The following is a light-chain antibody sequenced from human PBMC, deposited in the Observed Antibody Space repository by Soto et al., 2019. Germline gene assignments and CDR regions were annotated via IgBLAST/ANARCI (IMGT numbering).Light chain of an antibody. J-gene: IGKJ4*01. CDR1: QSVKNDY. CDR2: SVS. V-gene: IGKV3-20*01. Sequence: EIVLTQSPGTLSLSPGDRVTLSCRANQSVKNDYLAWYQQKPGQAPRLLIYSVSSRATDIPPRFSGSGSGTDFTLTISRLEPEDFAIYYCQQFGSSPLTFGGGTNVEVK. CDR3: QQFGSSPLT.